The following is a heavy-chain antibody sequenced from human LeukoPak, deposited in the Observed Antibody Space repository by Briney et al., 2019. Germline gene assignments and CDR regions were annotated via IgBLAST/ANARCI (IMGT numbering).Heavy chain of an antibody. V-gene: IGHV1-18*01. CDR3: ARDQTGYSSSWYSDY. D-gene: IGHD6-13*01. CDR2: ISAYNGNT. J-gene: IGHJ4*02. Sequence: ASVKVSCKASGYTFTSYGISWVRQAPGQGLEWMGCISAYNGNTNYAQNLQGRVTMTTDTSTSTAYMELRSLRSDDTAVYYCARDQTGYSSSWYSDYWGQGTLVTVSS. CDR1: GYTFTSYG.